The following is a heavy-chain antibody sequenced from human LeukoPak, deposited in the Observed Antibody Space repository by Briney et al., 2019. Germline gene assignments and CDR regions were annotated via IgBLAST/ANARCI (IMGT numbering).Heavy chain of an antibody. CDR2: INDSGST. CDR1: GGSFTDYY. J-gene: IGHJ4*02. D-gene: IGHD1-1*01. CDR3: ARAGRGTSSRALDY. V-gene: IGHV4-34*01. Sequence: SETLSLTCAISGGSFTDYYWSWIRQPPGKGLEWIGDINDSGSTNSSPSLKSRVVISLDTSKSQFSLKLSPVTAADTATYFCARAGRGTSSRALDYWGQGALVTVSS.